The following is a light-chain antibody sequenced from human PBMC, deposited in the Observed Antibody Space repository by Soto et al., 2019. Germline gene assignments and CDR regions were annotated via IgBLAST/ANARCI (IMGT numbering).Light chain of an antibody. Sequence: EIVMTQSPVTLSVSPGERATLSCRASQSVSNNLAWYQQRPGQPPRLLIYAASTRATGIPDRFSGSGSETEFTLNVSSLQSEDFAVYYCQQYHNWPSRTFGPGTTLEI. CDR3: QQYHNWPSRT. CDR2: AAS. CDR1: QSVSNN. V-gene: IGKV3-15*01. J-gene: IGKJ2*01.